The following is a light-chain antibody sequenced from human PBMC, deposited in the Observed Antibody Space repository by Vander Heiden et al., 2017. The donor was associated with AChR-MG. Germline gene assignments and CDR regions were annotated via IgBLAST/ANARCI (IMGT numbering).Light chain of an antibody. CDR1: QSVSSN. Sequence: EIVMTQSPATLSVSPGERAILSCRASQSVSSNLAWYQQNPGQAPRLLIFGASTRATGIPARFSGSGSGTEFTLTISSLQSEDFAVYYCQQYYNWPPPTFGGGTKVEIK. J-gene: IGKJ4*01. V-gene: IGKV3-15*01. CDR2: GAS. CDR3: QQYYNWPPPT.